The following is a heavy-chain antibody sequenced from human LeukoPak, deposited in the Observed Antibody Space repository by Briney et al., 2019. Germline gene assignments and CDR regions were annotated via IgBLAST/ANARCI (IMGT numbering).Heavy chain of an antibody. CDR2: IYPGDSDT. Sequence: GESLKISCKGSGYSFTSYWIAWVRQMPGKGLEWMGIIYPGDSDTRYSPSFQGQVTISADKSISTAYLQWSSLKASDTAMYYCASPIAAAGIMNWFDPWGQGTLVTVSS. D-gene: IGHD6-13*01. CDR3: ASPIAAAGIMNWFDP. V-gene: IGHV5-51*01. J-gene: IGHJ5*02. CDR1: GYSFTSYW.